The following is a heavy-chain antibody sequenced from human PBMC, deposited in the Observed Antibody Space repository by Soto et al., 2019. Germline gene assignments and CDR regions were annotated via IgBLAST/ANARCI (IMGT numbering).Heavy chain of an antibody. Sequence: ASVKVSCKASGYTFTSYGICWVRQAPGQGLEWMGWTSPYNGHTHYAQRLQGRVTMTTHTSTSTAYMELRSLTSDDTAVYYCARGLIAAAGISVDYRGEGTLVTVSS. CDR2: TSPYNGHT. J-gene: IGHJ4*02. V-gene: IGHV1-18*01. D-gene: IGHD6-13*01. CDR1: GYTFTSYG. CDR3: ARGLIAAAGISVDY.